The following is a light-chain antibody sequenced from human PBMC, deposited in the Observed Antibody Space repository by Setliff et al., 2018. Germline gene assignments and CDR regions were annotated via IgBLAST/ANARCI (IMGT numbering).Light chain of an antibody. CDR3: CSYAGSSTFV. Sequence: QSALTQPASVSGSPGQSITISCTGTSSDVGDYKYVSWYQQLPGKAPKLIIFEVSNRPSGIPNRFSGSKSGNTASLSISGLQAEDEADYYCCSYAGSSTFVFGGGTKGTVL. V-gene: IGLV2-14*01. CDR2: EVS. CDR1: SSDVGDYKY. J-gene: IGLJ1*01.